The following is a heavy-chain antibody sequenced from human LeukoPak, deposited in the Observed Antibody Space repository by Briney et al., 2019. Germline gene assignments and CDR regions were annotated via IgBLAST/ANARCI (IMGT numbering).Heavy chain of an antibody. J-gene: IGHJ4*02. CDR1: GGSISSGSYY. Sequence: SETLSLTCTVSGGSISSGSYYWSWIRQPAGKGLEWIGRIYTSGSTNYNPSLKSRVTISVDTSKNQFSLKLSSVTAADTAVYYCARHRSSGWTYFDSWGQGTQVTVSS. CDR3: ARHRSSGWTYFDS. CDR2: IYTSGST. D-gene: IGHD6-19*01. V-gene: IGHV4-61*02.